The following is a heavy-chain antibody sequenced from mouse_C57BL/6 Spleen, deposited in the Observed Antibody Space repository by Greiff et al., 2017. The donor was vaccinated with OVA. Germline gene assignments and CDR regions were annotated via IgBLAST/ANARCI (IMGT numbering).Heavy chain of an antibody. CDR2: IDPSDSYT. J-gene: IGHJ4*01. CDR1: GYTFTSYW. Sequence: VQLQQSGAELVKPGASVKLSCKASGYTFTSYWMQWVKQRPGQGLEWIGEIDPSDSYTNYNQKFKGKATLTVDTSSSTAYMQLSSLTSEDSAVYYCASIYYGPMDYWGQGTSVTVSS. CDR3: ASIYYGPMDY. D-gene: IGHD2-1*01. V-gene: IGHV1-50*01.